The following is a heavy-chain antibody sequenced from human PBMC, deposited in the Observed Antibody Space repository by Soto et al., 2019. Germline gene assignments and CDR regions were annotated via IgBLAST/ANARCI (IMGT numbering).Heavy chain of an antibody. CDR2: IYYSGST. J-gene: IGHJ3*02. CDR1: GGSISSYY. Sequence: TSETLSLTCTVSGGSISSYYWSWIRQPPGKGLEWIGYIYYSGSTNYNPSLKSRVTISVDTSKNQFSLKLSSVTAADTAVYYCARDSPSGEYSGYDLSTDAFDIWGQGAMVTVSS. D-gene: IGHD5-12*01. V-gene: IGHV4-59*01. CDR3: ARDSPSGEYSGYDLSTDAFDI.